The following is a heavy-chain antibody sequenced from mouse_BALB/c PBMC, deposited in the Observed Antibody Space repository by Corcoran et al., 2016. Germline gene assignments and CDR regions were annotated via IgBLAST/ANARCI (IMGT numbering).Heavy chain of an antibody. Sequence: QVQLQQSGPELVKPGASVKMSCKASGYTFTDYVISWVKQRTGQGLEWIGGIYHGSGNTYYNEKFKGKATLTANKSTNTAYMQLSSLTSEDSAVYFCARRDLYYGNYYAMDYWGQGTSVTVSS. J-gene: IGHJ4*01. CDR1: GYTFTDYV. D-gene: IGHD2-1*01. CDR2: IYHGSGNT. CDR3: ARRDLYYGNYYAMDY. V-gene: IGHV1-81*01.